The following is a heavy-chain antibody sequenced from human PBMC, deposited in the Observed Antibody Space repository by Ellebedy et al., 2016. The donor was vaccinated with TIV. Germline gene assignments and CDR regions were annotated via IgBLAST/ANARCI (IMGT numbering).Heavy chain of an antibody. J-gene: IGHJ4*02. Sequence: GGSLRLXXAASGFTFSSYAMHWVRQAPGKGLEWVAVISYDGSNKYYADSVKGRFTISRDNSKNTLYLQMNSLRAEDTAVYYCARGHFGYSSSWYDRGFDYWGQGTLVTVSS. V-gene: IGHV3-30-3*01. CDR3: ARGHFGYSSSWYDRGFDY. D-gene: IGHD6-13*01. CDR2: ISYDGSNK. CDR1: GFTFSSYA.